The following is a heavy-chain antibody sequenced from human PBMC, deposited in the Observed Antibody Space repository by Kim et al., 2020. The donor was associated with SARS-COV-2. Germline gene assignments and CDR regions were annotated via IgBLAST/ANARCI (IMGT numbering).Heavy chain of an antibody. CDR3: ASGYGDYGTNWFDP. V-gene: IGHV4-34*01. Sequence: SETLSLTFAVYGGSFSGYYWSWIRQPPGKGLEWIGEINHSGSTNYNPSLKSRVTISVDTSKNQFSLKLSSVTAADTAVYYCASGYGDYGTNWFDPWGQGTLVTVSS. CDR2: INHSGST. J-gene: IGHJ5*02. CDR1: GGSFSGYY. D-gene: IGHD4-17*01.